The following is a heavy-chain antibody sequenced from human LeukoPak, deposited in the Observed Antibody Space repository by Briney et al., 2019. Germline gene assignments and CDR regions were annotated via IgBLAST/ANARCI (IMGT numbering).Heavy chain of an antibody. CDR2: IYSGGST. CDR1: GFTFSSYV. J-gene: IGHJ5*02. V-gene: IGHV3-66*01. CDR3: ARDLGQYYDTSDNWFDP. D-gene: IGHD3-22*01. Sequence: GGSLRLSCAASGFTFSSYVMSWVRQAPGKGLEWVSVIYSGGSTYYADSVKGRFTISRDNAKNTLNLQMNSLRAEDTAVYYCARDLGQYYDTSDNWFDPWGQGTLVTVSS.